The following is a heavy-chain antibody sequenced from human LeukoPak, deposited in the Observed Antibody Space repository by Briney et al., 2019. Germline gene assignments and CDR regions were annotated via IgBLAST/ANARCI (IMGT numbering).Heavy chain of an antibody. CDR3: ARWSGSYKAFDY. D-gene: IGHD1-26*01. CDR1: GYTFTSYY. J-gene: IGHJ4*02. Sequence: ASVKASCKASGYTFTSYYMHWVRQAPGQGLEWMGIINPSGGSTSYAQKFQGRVTMTRDTSTSTVYMELSSLRSEDTAVYYCARWSGSYKAFDYWGQGTLVTVSS. CDR2: INPSGGST. V-gene: IGHV1-46*01.